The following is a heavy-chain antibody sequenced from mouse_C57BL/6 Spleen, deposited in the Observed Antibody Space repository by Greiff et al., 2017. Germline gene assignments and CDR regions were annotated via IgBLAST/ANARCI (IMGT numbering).Heavy chain of an antibody. CDR3: ASGGYYGSSYAMDY. CDR1: GFNIKDYY. J-gene: IGHJ4*01. Sequence: VQLQQSGAELVKPGASVKLSCTASGFNIKDYYMHWVKQRTEQGLEWIGRIDPEDGETKYAPKFPGKATITTDTSSNTAYLQLSSLTSEDTAVYYCASGGYYGSSYAMDYWGQGASVTVSS. V-gene: IGHV14-2*01. D-gene: IGHD1-1*01. CDR2: IDPEDGET.